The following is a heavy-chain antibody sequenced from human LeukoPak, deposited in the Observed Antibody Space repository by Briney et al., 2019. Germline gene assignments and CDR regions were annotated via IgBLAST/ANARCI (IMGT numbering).Heavy chain of an antibody. Sequence: ASVKVSCKASGYTFTSYYMHWVRQAPGQGLEWMGIINPSGGSTSYAQKFQGRVTMTRYTSTSTVYMELSSLRSDDTAVYYCARLGYYDSSGYYSDYYGMDVWGQGTTVTVSS. CDR3: ARLGYYDSSGYYSDYYGMDV. CDR1: GYTFTSYY. CDR2: INPSGGST. V-gene: IGHV1-46*01. D-gene: IGHD3-22*01. J-gene: IGHJ6*02.